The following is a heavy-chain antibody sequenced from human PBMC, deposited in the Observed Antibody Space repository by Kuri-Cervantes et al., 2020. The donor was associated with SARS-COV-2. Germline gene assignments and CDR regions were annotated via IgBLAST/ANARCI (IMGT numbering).Heavy chain of an antibody. D-gene: IGHD1-26*01. J-gene: IGHJ6*03. CDR2: ISAYNGNT. V-gene: IGHV1-18*01. Sequence: ASVKVSCKASGYTFTSYGISWVRQAPGQGLEWMGWISAYNGNTNYAQKLQGRVTMTTDTSTSTAYMELRSLRSDDTAVYYCARDRGSYYSTDYYYYMDVWGKGTTVTVSS. CDR3: ARDRGSYYSTDYYYYMDV. CDR1: GYTFTSYG.